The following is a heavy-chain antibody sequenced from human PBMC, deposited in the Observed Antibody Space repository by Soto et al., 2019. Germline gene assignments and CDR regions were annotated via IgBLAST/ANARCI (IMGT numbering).Heavy chain of an antibody. Sequence: GGSLRLSCEASGFIFTNFWMHWVRQVPGKGLVWVSRIDTSGSSTSYADSVKGRFTISRDNAKNTVSLQMNSLRAEDTGVYYCARDSWYFDLWSQGSLVTVSS. CDR2: IDTSGSST. CDR3: ARDSWYFDL. J-gene: IGHJ4*02. CDR1: GFIFTNFW. D-gene: IGHD3-9*01. V-gene: IGHV3-74*01.